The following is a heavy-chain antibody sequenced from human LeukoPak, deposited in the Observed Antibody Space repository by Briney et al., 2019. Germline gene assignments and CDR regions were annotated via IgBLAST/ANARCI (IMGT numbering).Heavy chain of an antibody. CDR2: ISSSSSYI. Sequence: GGSLRLSCAASGFTFSSSYMNWIRQAPGKGLEWVSSISSSSSYIYYADSVKGRFTISRDNAKNSLYLQMNSLRAEDTAVYYCARVVGIAAAGTPHWGQGTLVTVSS. CDR1: GFTFSSSY. CDR3: ARVVGIAAAGTPH. V-gene: IGHV3-21*01. D-gene: IGHD6-13*01. J-gene: IGHJ4*02.